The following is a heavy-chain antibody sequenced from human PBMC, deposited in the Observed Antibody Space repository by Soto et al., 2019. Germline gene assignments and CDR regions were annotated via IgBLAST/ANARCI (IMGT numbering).Heavy chain of an antibody. Sequence: GGSLRLSCAASGFTFRTYAMSWVRQAPGKGLEWVSAISGSGGYTYYTDSVKGRFTISRDNSKSTVYLELNNLSAEDTAVYHCAKNQGVELVPLATVDWFDPWGQGSVVTVS. CDR1: GFTFRTYA. CDR2: ISGSGGYT. V-gene: IGHV3-23*01. J-gene: IGHJ5*02. D-gene: IGHD1-26*01. CDR3: AKNQGVELVPLATVDWFDP.